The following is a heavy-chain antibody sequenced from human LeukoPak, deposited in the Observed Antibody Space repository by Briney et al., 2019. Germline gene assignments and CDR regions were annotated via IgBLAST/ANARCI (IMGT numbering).Heavy chain of an antibody. CDR2: IYYSGST. J-gene: IGHJ5*02. CDR3: ARRHYDFWFDP. D-gene: IGHD3-3*01. V-gene: IGHV4-59*01. CDR1: GGSFSGYY. Sequence: KSSETLSLTCAVYGGSFSGYYWSWIRQPPGKGLEWIGYIYYSGSTNYNPSLKSRVTISVDTSKNQFSLKLSSVTAADTAVYYCARRHYDFWFDPWGQGTLVTVSS.